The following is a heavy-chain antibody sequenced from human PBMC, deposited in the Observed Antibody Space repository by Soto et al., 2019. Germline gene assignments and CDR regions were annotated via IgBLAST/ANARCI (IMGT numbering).Heavy chain of an antibody. CDR2: INSDGSST. V-gene: IGHV3-74*01. D-gene: IGHD2-2*01. J-gene: IGHJ5*02. CDR1: GFTFSSYW. CDR3: ARGSVPAAMTSVSPWFDP. Sequence: GGSLRLSCAASGFTFSSYWMHWVRQAPGKGLVWVSRINSDGSSTSYADSVKGRFTISRDNAKNTLYLQMNSLRAEDTAVYYCARGSVPAAMTSVSPWFDPWGQGTLVTVSS.